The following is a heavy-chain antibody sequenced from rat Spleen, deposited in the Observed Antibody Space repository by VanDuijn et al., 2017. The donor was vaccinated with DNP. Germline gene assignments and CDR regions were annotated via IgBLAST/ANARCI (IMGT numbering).Heavy chain of an antibody. CDR1: GFNFNDYW. J-gene: IGHJ2*01. Sequence: EVKLVESGGGLVQPGRSLKISCAASGFNFNDYWMGWVRQAPGKGLERIGEINKESSTINYSPSSKDKFTISRDNAQNTLYLQMSKLGSEDTAIYYCARGPNYGGYLDYFDYWGQGVMVTVSS. CDR3: ARGPNYGGYLDYFDY. CDR2: INKESSTI. V-gene: IGHV4-2*01. D-gene: IGHD1-11*01.